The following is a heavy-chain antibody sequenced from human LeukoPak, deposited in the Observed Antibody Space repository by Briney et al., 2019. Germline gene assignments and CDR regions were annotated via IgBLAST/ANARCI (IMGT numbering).Heavy chain of an antibody. V-gene: IGHV3-48*03. J-gene: IGHJ4*02. CDR2: ISSSGSSI. CDR3: ARDGTPQHSGGWVFFDD. Sequence: GGSLRLSCAASGFIFSSFEMNWVRQAPGKGLEWVSYISSSGSSIYYADSVKGRFTISRDNAKNSLYLQMNSLRAEGTALYYCARDGTPQHSGGWVFFDDWGQGTLVTVSS. CDR1: GFIFSSFE. D-gene: IGHD6-19*01.